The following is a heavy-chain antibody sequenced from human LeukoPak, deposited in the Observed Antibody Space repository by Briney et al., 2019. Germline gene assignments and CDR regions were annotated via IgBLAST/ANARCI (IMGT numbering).Heavy chain of an antibody. D-gene: IGHD6-13*01. CDR3: ARGPAVLVAAAGTLDY. CDR2: IYYSGST. J-gene: IGHJ4*02. V-gene: IGHV4-39*07. Sequence: SETLSLTCTVSGGSISSSSYYWGWIRQPPGKGLEWIGSIYYSGSTYYNPSLKSRVTISVDTSKNQFSLQLNSVTPEDTAVYYCARGPAVLVAAAGTLDYWGQGTLVTVSS. CDR1: GGSISSSSYY.